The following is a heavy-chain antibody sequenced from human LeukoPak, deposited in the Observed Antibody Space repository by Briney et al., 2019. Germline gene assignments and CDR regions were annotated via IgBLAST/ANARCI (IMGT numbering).Heavy chain of an antibody. J-gene: IGHJ6*04. D-gene: IGHD3-10*01. Sequence: SETLSLTCTVSGGSISSSSYYWGWIRQPPGKGLEWIGSIYYSGSTYYNPSLKSRVTISVDTSKNQFSLRLSSVTAADTAVYYCARGAREVRRYGMDVWGKGTTVTVSS. CDR2: IYYSGST. V-gene: IGHV4-39*07. CDR3: ARGAREVRRYGMDV. CDR1: GGSISSSSYY.